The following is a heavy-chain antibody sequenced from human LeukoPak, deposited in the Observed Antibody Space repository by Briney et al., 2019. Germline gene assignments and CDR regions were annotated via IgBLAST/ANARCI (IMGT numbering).Heavy chain of an antibody. V-gene: IGHV4-59*08. Sequence: SETLSLTCTVSGGSITSYYWNWIRQPPGKGLEWIGHIHYPGSTSYNPSLKSRVTISVDTSKNHFSLKLSSVTAADTAVYYCARSKTTVTSSWFDPWRQGTLVTVPS. CDR2: IHYPGST. CDR1: GGSITSYY. D-gene: IGHD4-17*01. CDR3: ARSKTTVTSSWFDP. J-gene: IGHJ5*02.